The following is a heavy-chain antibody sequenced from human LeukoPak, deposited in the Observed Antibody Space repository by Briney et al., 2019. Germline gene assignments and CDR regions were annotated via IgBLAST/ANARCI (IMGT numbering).Heavy chain of an antibody. V-gene: IGHV1-46*01. CDR3: ARGGCGDSAAPFDD. J-gene: IGHJ4*02. D-gene: IGHD2-21*02. CDR1: GYTFTSCY. Sequence: AAVKVSCKTSGYTFTSCYMHWVRQAPGQGLEWMGMINPSAGSTRYAQKFQGRVTMTTDTSTSTVYMELSSLRSEDTAVYYCARGGCGDSAAPFDDWGQGTLVPVSS. CDR2: INPSAGST.